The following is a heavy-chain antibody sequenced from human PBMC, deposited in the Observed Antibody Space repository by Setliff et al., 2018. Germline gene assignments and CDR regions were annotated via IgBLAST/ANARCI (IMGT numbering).Heavy chain of an antibody. CDR3: ARHSNVMSTVIGYYYLDV. CDR1: GGSISGYY. J-gene: IGHJ6*03. V-gene: IGHV4-59*08. Sequence: PSETLSLTCTVSGGSISGYYWSWIRQSPGKGLEWIGYIHYSGNTDYNPSLKSRVTISVVSSKNQISLRLGSVTAADTAVYFCARHSNVMSTVIGYYYLDVWGKGTTVTVSS. D-gene: IGHD2-21*02. CDR2: IHYSGNT.